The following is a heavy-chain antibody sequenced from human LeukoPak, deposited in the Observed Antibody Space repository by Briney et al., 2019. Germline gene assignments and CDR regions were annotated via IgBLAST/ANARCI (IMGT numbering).Heavy chain of an antibody. CDR2: IYYSGST. D-gene: IGHD6-13*01. V-gene: IGHV4-39*01. CDR1: GASISNTGYY. J-gene: IGHJ4*02. Sequence: SETLSLTCTVSGASISNTGYYWAWIRQPPGRGLEWIGSIYYSGSTYYSPSLTSRVTMSLDTSKNRFSLKLNSVTAADTAVYYCARHGTSYSSLDQWGQGTHVTVSS. CDR3: ARHGTSYSSLDQ.